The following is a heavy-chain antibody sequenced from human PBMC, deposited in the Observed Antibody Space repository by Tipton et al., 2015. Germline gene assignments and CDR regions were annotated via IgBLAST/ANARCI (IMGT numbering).Heavy chain of an antibody. V-gene: IGHV4-39*07. D-gene: IGHD4-23*01. CDR1: GGSISSSSYY. CDR3: ARARGRHGGLFDS. Sequence: TLSLTCTVSGGSISSSSYYWGWIRQPPGKGLEWIGSIYYSGSTYYNPSLKSRVTISVDTSKSQFSLKMTSVTATDTAVYYCARARGRHGGLFDSWGQGTLVTVSS. CDR2: IYYSGST. J-gene: IGHJ4*02.